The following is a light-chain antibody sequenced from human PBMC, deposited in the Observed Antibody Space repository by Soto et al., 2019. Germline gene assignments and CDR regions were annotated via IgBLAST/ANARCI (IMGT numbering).Light chain of an antibody. J-gene: IGKJ5*01. CDR2: DAS. CDR3: QQRSNWPPAIT. CDR1: QSVSSY. Sequence: EIVLTQSPATLSLSPGERATLSCRASQSVSSYLAWYQQKPGQAPRLLIYDASNRATGIPARFSGSGSGTDFTLTISSLEPEDFAVYYCQQRSNWPPAITVGQGKRLEIK. V-gene: IGKV3-11*01.